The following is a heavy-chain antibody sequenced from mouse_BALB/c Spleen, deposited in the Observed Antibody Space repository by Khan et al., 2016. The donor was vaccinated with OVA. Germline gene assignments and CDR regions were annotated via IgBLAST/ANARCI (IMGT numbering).Heavy chain of an antibody. V-gene: IGHV1S137*01. J-gene: IGHJ3*01. CDR1: DYTFTDYP. Sequence: QVQLKQSGPELVRPGVSVKISCKGPDYTFTDYPMHWVRQSHVKSLEWIGAVSTYYGNTNYNQKFKGKAIMTVDKSSSTAYMELARLTSEDSAIYYSVRDDGYSLFAYWGQGTLVTVSA. CDR3: VRDDGYSLFAY. CDR2: VSTYYGNT. D-gene: IGHD2-3*01.